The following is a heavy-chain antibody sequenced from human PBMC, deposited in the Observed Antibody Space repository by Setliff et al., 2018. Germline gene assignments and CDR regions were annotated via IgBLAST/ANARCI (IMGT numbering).Heavy chain of an antibody. J-gene: IGHJ6*02. D-gene: IGHD2-15*01. CDR1: GGTFSSYA. Sequence: GASVKVSCKASGGTFSSYATSWVRQAPGQGLEWMGGIIPIFGTANYAQKFQGRVTITTDESTSTAYMELSSLRSEDTAVYYCAREHGYCSGGSCHYGMDVWGQGTTVTVSS. CDR3: AREHGYCSGGSCHYGMDV. V-gene: IGHV1-69*05. CDR2: IIPIFGTA.